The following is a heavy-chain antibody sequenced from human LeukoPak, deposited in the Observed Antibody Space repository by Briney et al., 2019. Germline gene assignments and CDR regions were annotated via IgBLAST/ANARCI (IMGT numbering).Heavy chain of an antibody. J-gene: IGHJ4*02. D-gene: IGHD6-13*01. CDR3: ARDGAAAGICN. CDR2: IYYSGST. Sequence: SETLSLTCTVSGGSISSYYWSWVRQPPGKGLEWIGYIYYSGSTNYNPSLKSRVTISVDTSKNQFSLKLSSVTAADTAVYYCARDGAAAGICNCGQGTLVTVSS. CDR1: GGSISSYY. V-gene: IGHV4-59*01.